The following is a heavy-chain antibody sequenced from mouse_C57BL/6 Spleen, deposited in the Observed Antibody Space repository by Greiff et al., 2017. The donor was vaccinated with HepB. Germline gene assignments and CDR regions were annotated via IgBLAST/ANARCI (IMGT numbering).Heavy chain of an antibody. V-gene: IGHV1-64*01. J-gene: IGHJ3*01. Sequence: QVQLQQPGAELVKPGASVKLSCKASGYTFTSYWMHWVKQRPGQGLEWIGMIHPNSGSTNYNEKFKSKATLTVDKSSSTAYMQLSSLTSEDSAVYYCARSGIYYDYDEGFAYWGQGTLVTVSA. CDR2: IHPNSGST. CDR3: ARSGIYYDYDEGFAY. CDR1: GYTFTSYW. D-gene: IGHD2-4*01.